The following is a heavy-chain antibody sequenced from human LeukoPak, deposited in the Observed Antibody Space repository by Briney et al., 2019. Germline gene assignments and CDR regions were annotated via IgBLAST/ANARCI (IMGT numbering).Heavy chain of an antibody. CDR1: GFTFSTYW. D-gene: IGHD3-10*01. J-gene: IGHJ4*02. CDR3: ARPSLQLWFGELL. CDR2: IKQDGSEK. Sequence: PGGSLRLSCAASGFTFSTYWMGWVRQAPGKGLEWVANIKQDGSEKYYVDSVKGRFTISRDNAKNSLYLQMNSLRAEDTAVYYCARPSLQLWFGELLWGQGTLVTVSS. V-gene: IGHV3-7*01.